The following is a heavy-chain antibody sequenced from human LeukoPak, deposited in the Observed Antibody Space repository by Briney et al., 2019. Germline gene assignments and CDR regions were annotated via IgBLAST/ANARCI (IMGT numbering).Heavy chain of an antibody. CDR3: AKDLTAWDYYYGMDV. Sequence: ETLSLTCAVYGGSFSGYYWSWIRQPPGKGLEWVSAISGSGGSTYYADSVKGRFTISRDNSKNTLYLQMNSLRAEDTAVYYCAKDLTAWDYYYGMDVWGQGTTVTVSS. CDR1: GGSFSGYY. J-gene: IGHJ6*02. D-gene: IGHD1-26*01. V-gene: IGHV3-23*01. CDR2: ISGSGGST.